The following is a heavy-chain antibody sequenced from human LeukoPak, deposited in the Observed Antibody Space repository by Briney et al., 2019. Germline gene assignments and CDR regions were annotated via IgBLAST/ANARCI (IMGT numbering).Heavy chain of an antibody. CDR3: ARAEQYYDILTGYYLVPQFDY. CDR1: GFTFSSYS. J-gene: IGHJ4*02. D-gene: IGHD3-9*01. CDR2: ISSSSSYI. V-gene: IGHV3-21*01. Sequence: GGSLRLSCAASGFTFSSYSMNWVRQAPGKGLEWVSSISSSSSYIYYADSVKGRFTISRDNAKNSLYLQMNSLRAEDTAVYYCARAEQYYDILTGYYLVPQFDYWGQGTLVTVSS.